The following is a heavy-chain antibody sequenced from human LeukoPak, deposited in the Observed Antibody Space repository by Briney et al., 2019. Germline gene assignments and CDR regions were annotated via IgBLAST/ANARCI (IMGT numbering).Heavy chain of an antibody. J-gene: IGHJ4*02. CDR1: GFTFNNYG. Sequence: GGSLRLSCAASGFTFNNYGMHWVRQAPGKGLEWVAVISHDGSNKYYADSVKGRFTISRDNSKNTLYLQMDSLRVEDTAVYYCAKWLYSGKYWTGKDYFDYWGQGTLVTASS. D-gene: IGHD1-26*01. V-gene: IGHV3-30*18. CDR3: AKWLYSGKYWTGKDYFDY. CDR2: ISHDGSNK.